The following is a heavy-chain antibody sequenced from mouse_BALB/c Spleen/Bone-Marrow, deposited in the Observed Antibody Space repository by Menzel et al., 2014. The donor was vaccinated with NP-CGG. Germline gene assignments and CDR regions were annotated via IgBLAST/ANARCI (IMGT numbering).Heavy chain of an antibody. CDR3: RSYDYAMDY. V-gene: IGHV1S22*01. J-gene: IGHJ4*01. Sequence: GSELVRPGASVKLSCKASGYTFTSYWMHWVKQRPGQGLEWIGNIYPGSGSTNYDEKFKSKATLTVDTSSSTAYMQLSSLTSEDSAVYYCRSYDYAMDYWGQGTSVTVSS. CDR2: IYPGSGST. D-gene: IGHD1-1*01. CDR1: GYTFTSYW.